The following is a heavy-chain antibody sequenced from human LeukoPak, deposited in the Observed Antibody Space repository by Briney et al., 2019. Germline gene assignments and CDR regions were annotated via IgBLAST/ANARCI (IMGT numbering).Heavy chain of an antibody. J-gene: IGHJ4*02. CDR2: IGGDGGST. V-gene: IGHV3-43*02. CDR3: AKGHYDDSSGHPYYFDY. Sequence: VGSLRLSCAASGFTFDDYAMHWVRQAPGKGLEWVSLIGGDGGSTYYADSVKGRFTISRDNSKNSLYLQMNSLRTEDTALYYCAKGHYDDSSGHPYYFDYWGQGTLVTVSS. CDR1: GFTFDDYA. D-gene: IGHD3-22*01.